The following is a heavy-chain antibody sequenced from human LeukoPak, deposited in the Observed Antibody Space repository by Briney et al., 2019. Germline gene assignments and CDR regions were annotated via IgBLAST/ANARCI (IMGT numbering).Heavy chain of an antibody. D-gene: IGHD4-17*01. Sequence: GGSLRLSCATSGFTFTNYGMHWVRQAPGKGLEWVSSISSSTSYIYYADSVKGRFTISKDNAKNSLYLQMNSLRAEDTAVYYCARAGGSTVSHSDYWGQGTLVTVSS. J-gene: IGHJ4*02. CDR1: GFTFTNYG. CDR2: ISSSTSYI. V-gene: IGHV3-21*01. CDR3: ARAGGSTVSHSDY.